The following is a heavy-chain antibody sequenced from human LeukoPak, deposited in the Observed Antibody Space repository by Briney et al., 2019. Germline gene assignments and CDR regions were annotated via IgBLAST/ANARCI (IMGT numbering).Heavy chain of an antibody. CDR1: GYTFTGYY. J-gene: IGHJ4*02. CDR3: ARVLGWLRLGGDY. D-gene: IGHD5-12*01. V-gene: IGHV1-2*06. CDR2: INPNSGGT. Sequence: ASAKVSCKASGYTFTGYYMHWGRQAPGQGLEWMGRINPNSGGTNYAQKFQGRVTMTRDTSISTAYMELSRLRSDDTAVYYCARVLGWLRLGGDYWGQGTLVTVSS.